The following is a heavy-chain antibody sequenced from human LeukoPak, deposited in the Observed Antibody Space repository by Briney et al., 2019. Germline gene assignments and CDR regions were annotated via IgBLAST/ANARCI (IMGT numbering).Heavy chain of an antibody. D-gene: IGHD5-18*01. CDR3: ARRYTYGSLGFDY. Sequence: SETLSLTCSVSGGFSGSYYWNWIRQPPGKGLEWIGCIYNSGSTNYNPSLKSRLTISVDTSKNQFSLKLSSVTAADTAVYYCARRYTYGSLGFDYWGQGILVTVSS. CDR1: GGFSGSYY. CDR2: IYNSGST. V-gene: IGHV4-59*01. J-gene: IGHJ4*02.